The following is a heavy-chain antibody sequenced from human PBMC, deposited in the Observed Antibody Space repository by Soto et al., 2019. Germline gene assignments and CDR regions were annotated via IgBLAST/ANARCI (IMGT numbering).Heavy chain of an antibody. CDR1: GFSFKYCS. Sequence: GGSLRLSGSAAGFSFKYCSMNWVRQAPGKGLEWVSTIRPSRRHIYYADSVKGRFTISRDNAKISLYMQMNSLRVQDTAVYYCVRPLLEEKDYSDTSGYLQPFDYWGQGTLVTVSS. CDR2: IRPSRRHI. CDR3: VRPLLEEKDYSDTSGYLQPFDY. J-gene: IGHJ4*02. D-gene: IGHD3-22*01. V-gene: IGHV3-21*01.